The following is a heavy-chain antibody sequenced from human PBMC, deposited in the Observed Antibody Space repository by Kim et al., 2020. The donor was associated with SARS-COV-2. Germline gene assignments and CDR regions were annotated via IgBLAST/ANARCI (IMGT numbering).Heavy chain of an antibody. CDR1: GFTFSGYS. CDR3: AREDIVVVVAAKYFQH. V-gene: IGHV3-48*02. Sequence: GGSLRLSCAASGFTFSGYSMNWVRQAPGKGLEWVSYISSSRSTIYYADSVKGRFTISRDNAKNSLYLQMNSLRDEDTAVYYCAREDIVVVVAAKYFQHWGQGTLVTVSS. J-gene: IGHJ1*01. CDR2: ISSSRSTI. D-gene: IGHD2-15*01.